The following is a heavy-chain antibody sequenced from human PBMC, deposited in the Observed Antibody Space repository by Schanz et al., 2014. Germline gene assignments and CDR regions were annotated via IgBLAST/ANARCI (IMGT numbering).Heavy chain of an antibody. CDR2: ISAYNGNT. Sequence: QVQLVQSGAEVKKPGASVKVSCKASGYTFTSYGISWVRQAPGQGLEWMGWISAYNGNTKYPQKVQGRVTMTADTSTNTAYMELRSLRSDDTAVYYCARSAGRDFWSGYYTRFDYWGQGTLVTVSS. CDR3: ARSAGRDFWSGYYTRFDY. CDR1: GYTFTSYG. J-gene: IGHJ4*02. D-gene: IGHD3-3*01. V-gene: IGHV1-18*01.